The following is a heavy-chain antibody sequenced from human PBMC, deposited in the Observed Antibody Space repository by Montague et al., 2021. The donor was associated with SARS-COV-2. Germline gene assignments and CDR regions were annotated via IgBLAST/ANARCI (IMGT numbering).Heavy chain of an antibody. J-gene: IGHJ1*01. V-gene: IGHV4-39*01. CDR3: ARQVDGGIVGVSSAVDFDL. D-gene: IGHD2-21*01. Sequence: SETLSLTCTVSGDSISSRNDYWGWVRQPPGKELVWIVNINYSGSTYYNPSLKSRVSISIDTTKNQFSLKLISVTAADTAVYYCARQVDGGIVGVSSAVDFDLWGQGTLVTVSS. CDR1: GDSISSRNDY. CDR2: INYSGST.